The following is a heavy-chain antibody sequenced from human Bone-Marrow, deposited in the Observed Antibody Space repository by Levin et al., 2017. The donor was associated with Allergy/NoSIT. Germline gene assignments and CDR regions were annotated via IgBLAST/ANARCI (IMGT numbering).Heavy chain of an antibody. J-gene: IGHJ6*02. D-gene: IGHD6-19*01. CDR3: AKDRGDIAVVGTASKHYYHGMDV. CDR1: GFTFNNYW. Sequence: GESPKISCATSGFTFNNYWMHWVRQAPGKGLVWISRLNSDGSSTTYADSVKGRFTISRDNAKNTLFLHMSSLRAEDTAVYYCAKDRGDIAVVGTASKHYYHGMDVWGQGTTVTVSS. V-gene: IGHV3-74*01. CDR2: LNSDGSST.